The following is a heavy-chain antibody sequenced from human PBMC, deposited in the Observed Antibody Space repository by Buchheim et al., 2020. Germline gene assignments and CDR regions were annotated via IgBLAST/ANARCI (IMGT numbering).Heavy chain of an antibody. CDR1: GDSITSYY. V-gene: IGHV4-4*07. Sequence: QVQLQESGPALVKPSETLSLTCTVSGDSITSYYWSWIRQPAGKGLEWIGRIYARGSTNYNPSLKSRVTMSVDTSKFSLKLTSVTAADTAVYYCARETETFDSWGQGIL. CDR2: IYARGST. D-gene: IGHD5-24*01. CDR3: ARETETFDS. J-gene: IGHJ4*02.